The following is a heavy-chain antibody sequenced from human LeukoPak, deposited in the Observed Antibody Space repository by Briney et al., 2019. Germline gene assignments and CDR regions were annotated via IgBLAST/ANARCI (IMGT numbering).Heavy chain of an antibody. V-gene: IGHV4-4*07. CDR3: ARDRGGYCGGDCYPNWFDP. CDR1: GGSISSYY. CDR2: IYTSGST. D-gene: IGHD2-21*02. Sequence: SETLSLTCTVSGGSISSYYWSRIRQPAGKGLEWIGRIYTSGSTNYNPSLKSRVTMSVDTSKNQFSLKLSSVTAADTAVYYCARDRGGYCGGDCYPNWFDPWGQGTLVTVSS. J-gene: IGHJ5*02.